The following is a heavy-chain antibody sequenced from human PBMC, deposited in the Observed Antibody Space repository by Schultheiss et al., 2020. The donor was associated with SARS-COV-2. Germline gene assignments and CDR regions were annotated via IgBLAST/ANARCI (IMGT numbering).Heavy chain of an antibody. Sequence: GGSLRLSCAASGFTFDNHAMHWVRQAPGKGLEWVSGINWNGGRIGYADSVKGRFTISRDNAKNTLYLQMNSLRAEDTAVYYCARDNGGFDYWGQGTLVTVSS. V-gene: IGHV3-9*01. CDR2: INWNGGRI. CDR3: ARDNGGFDY. D-gene: IGHD3-3*01. J-gene: IGHJ4*02. CDR1: GFTFDNHA.